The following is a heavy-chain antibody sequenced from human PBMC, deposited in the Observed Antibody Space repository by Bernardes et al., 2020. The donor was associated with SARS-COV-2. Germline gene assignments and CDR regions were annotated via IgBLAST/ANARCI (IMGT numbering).Heavy chain of an antibody. Sequence: GGSLRLSCAASGFTFSSYAMHWVRQAPGKWLEWVAVISYDGSNKYYADSVKGRFTISRDNSKNTLYLQMNSLRAEDTAVYYCARDRQEWLLRYWFDPWGQGTLVTVSS. V-gene: IGHV3-30-3*01. CDR2: ISYDGSNK. J-gene: IGHJ5*02. CDR3: ARDRQEWLLRYWFDP. D-gene: IGHD3-3*01. CDR1: GFTFSSYA.